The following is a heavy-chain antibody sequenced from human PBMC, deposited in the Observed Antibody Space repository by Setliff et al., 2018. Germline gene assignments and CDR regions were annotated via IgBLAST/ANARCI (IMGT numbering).Heavy chain of an antibody. Sequence: SVKVSCKASGGTFSIYTISWVRQAPGQGLEWMGRIIPIFGTANYAQKFQGRVTITADKSTSTAYMELSSLRSEDTAVYYCAISTIFGEVSPTPDAFDIWGQGTMVTVSS. CDR1: GGTFSIYT. CDR2: IIPIFGTA. D-gene: IGHD3-3*01. J-gene: IGHJ3*02. CDR3: AISTIFGEVSPTPDAFDI. V-gene: IGHV1-69*08.